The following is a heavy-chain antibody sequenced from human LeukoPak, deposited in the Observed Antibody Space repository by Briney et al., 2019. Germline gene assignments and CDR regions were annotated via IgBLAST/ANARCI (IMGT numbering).Heavy chain of an antibody. CDR1: GFTVSSNY. D-gene: IGHD3-9*01. CDR3: AKEGYFDWTKNFDY. J-gene: IGHJ4*02. Sequence: GGSLRLSCAASGFTVSSNYMSWARQAPGKGLEWVAVISYDGSNKYYADSVKGRFTISRDNSKNTLYLQMNSLRAEDTAVYYCAKEGYFDWTKNFDYWGQGTLVTVSS. CDR2: ISYDGSNK. V-gene: IGHV3-30*18.